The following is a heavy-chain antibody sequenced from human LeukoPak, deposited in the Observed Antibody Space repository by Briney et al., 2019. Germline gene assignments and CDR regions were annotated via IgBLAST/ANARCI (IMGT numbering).Heavy chain of an antibody. CDR2: IIPIFGTA. CDR3: ARLSPGGRSD. J-gene: IGHJ4*02. Sequence: ASVNVSCKASGYTFTSFGLSWMRQAPGQGLEWMGGIIPIFGTANYAQKFQGRVTITADESTSTAYMELSSLRSEDTAVYYCARLSPGGRSDWGQGTLVTVSS. CDR1: GYTFTSFG. D-gene: IGHD3-10*01. V-gene: IGHV1-69*13.